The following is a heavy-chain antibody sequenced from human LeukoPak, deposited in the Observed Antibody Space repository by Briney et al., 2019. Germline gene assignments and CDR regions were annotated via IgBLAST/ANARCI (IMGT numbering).Heavy chain of an antibody. Sequence: ASVKVSCKASGYTFTGYYMHWVRQAPGQGLGWMGWINPNSGGTNYAQKFQGRVTMTRDTSISTAYMELSRLRSDDTAVYYCARAIAASGYNWFDPWGQGTLVTVSS. D-gene: IGHD6-13*01. CDR3: ARAIAASGYNWFDP. J-gene: IGHJ5*02. V-gene: IGHV1-2*02. CDR1: GYTFTGYY. CDR2: INPNSGGT.